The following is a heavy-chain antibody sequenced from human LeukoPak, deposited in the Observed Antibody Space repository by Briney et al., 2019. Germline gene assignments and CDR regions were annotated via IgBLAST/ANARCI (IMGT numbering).Heavy chain of an antibody. V-gene: IGHV3-48*02. J-gene: IGHJ4*02. CDR1: GFTFSSCS. CDR2: ISSSSSTI. CDR3: AISDSK. D-gene: IGHD3-22*01. Sequence: GGSLRLSCAASGFTFSSCSMNWVRQAPVRGLEWLSYISSSSSTIYYADSVKGRFTISRDNAKNSLYLQMNSLRDEDTAVYYCAISDSKWGQGTLVTVSS.